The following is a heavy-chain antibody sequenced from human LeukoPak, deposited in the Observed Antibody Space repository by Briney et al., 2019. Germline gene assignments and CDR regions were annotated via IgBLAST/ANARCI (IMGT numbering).Heavy chain of an antibody. D-gene: IGHD5-12*01. V-gene: IGHV3-21*04. CDR1: GFTFSSYS. CDR3: ARHYSGYDDDAFDI. CDR2: ISTSSTYI. J-gene: IGHJ3*02. Sequence: GGSLRLSCAASGFTFSSYSMNWVRQAPGKGLEWVSSISTSSTYIYYADSVKGRFTISRDNAKNSLYLQMNSLRAEDTAVYYCARHYSGYDDDAFDIWGQGTMVTVSS.